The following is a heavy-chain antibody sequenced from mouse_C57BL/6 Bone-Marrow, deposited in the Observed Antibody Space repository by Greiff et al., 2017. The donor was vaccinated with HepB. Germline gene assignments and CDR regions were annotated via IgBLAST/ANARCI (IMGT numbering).Heavy chain of an antibody. J-gene: IGHJ3*01. Sequence: VQLQQPGAELVKPGASVKLSCKASGYTFTSYWMHWVKQRPGQGLEWIGMIHPNSGSTNYNEKFKSKATLTVDKSSSTAYMQISSLTSEDSAVYYCARSRAWFAYWGQGTLVTVSA. CDR1: GYTFTSYW. CDR2: IHPNSGST. CDR3: ARSRAWFAY. V-gene: IGHV1-64*01.